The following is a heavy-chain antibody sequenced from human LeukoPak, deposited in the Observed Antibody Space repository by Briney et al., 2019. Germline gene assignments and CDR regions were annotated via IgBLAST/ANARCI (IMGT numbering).Heavy chain of an antibody. CDR3: ARAQGDYILDY. CDR2: IWYDGSNK. J-gene: IGHJ4*02. CDR1: GFTFSSYG. D-gene: IGHD4-11*01. Sequence: QPGGSLRLSCAASGFTFSSYGMHWVRQAPGKGLEWVAVIWYDGSNKYYADSVKGRFTISRDNSKNTLYLQMNSLRAEDTAVYYCARAQGDYILDYWGQGTPVTVSS. V-gene: IGHV3-33*01.